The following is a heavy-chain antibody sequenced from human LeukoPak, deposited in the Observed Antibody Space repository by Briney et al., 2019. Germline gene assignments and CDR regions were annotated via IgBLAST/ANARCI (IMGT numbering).Heavy chain of an antibody. D-gene: IGHD3-9*01. Sequence: ASVKVSCKAFGYTFTSNYMHWVRQAPGQGPEWMGVISPSGGSTTYAQKLQGRVTMTTDTSTSTAYMELRSLRSDDTAVYYCARDALRYFDWLLSFAGYYYYMDVWGKGTTVTVSS. V-gene: IGHV1-46*01. CDR1: GYTFTSNY. J-gene: IGHJ6*03. CDR2: ISPSGGST. CDR3: ARDALRYFDWLLSFAGYYYYMDV.